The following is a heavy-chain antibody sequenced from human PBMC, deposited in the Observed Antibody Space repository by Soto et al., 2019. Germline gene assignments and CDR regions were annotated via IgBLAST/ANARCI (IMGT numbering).Heavy chain of an antibody. CDR3: ARGSGYDSSGYYFSAEYFQH. V-gene: IGHV4-59*01. J-gene: IGHJ1*01. CDR1: GGSISSYY. Sequence: SETLSLTCTVSGGSISSYYWSWIRQPPGKGLEWIGYIYYSGSTNYNPSLKSRVTISVDTSKNQFSLKLSSVTAADTAVYYCARGSGYDSSGYYFSAEYFQHWGQGTLVTVSS. D-gene: IGHD3-22*01. CDR2: IYYSGST.